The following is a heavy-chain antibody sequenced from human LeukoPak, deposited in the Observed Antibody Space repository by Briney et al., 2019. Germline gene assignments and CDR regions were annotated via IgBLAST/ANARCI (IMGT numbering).Heavy chain of an antibody. D-gene: IGHD3-3*01. J-gene: IGHJ4*02. CDR2: IWYDGSNK. CDR1: GFTFSSYG. V-gene: IGHV3-33*01. CDR3: ARGNYDFWSGSQGPYYFDY. Sequence: GGSLRLSCAASGFTFSSYGMHWVRQAPGKGPEWVAVIWYDGSNKYYADSVKGRFTISRDNSKNTLYLQMNSLRAEDTAVYYCARGNYDFWSGSQGPYYFDYWGQGTLVTVSS.